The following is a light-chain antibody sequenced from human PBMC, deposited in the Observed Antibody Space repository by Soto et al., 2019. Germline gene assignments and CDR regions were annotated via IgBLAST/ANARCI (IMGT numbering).Light chain of an antibody. Sequence: IVMTQSPATMSVSPGERATLSCRASQSVSRNLAWYQQKPGQAPTLLIYGASSRATGSPDKFSGSGSGTDFTLTISRLEPEDFAVYYCQQYGSSPRTFGQGTKV. CDR3: QQYGSSPRT. V-gene: IGKV3-20*01. CDR1: QSVSRN. J-gene: IGKJ1*01. CDR2: GAS.